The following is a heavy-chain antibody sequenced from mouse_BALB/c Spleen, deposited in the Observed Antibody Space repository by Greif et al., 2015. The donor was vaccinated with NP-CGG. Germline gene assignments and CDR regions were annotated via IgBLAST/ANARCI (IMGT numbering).Heavy chain of an antibody. V-gene: IGHV1-69*02. CDR1: GYTFTSYW. J-gene: IGHJ2*01. Sequence: QVQLQQSGAELVKPGASVKLSCKASGYTFTSYWMHWVKQRPGQGLEWIGEIDPSDSYTNYNQKFKGKATLTVDKSSSTAYMQLSSLTSEDSAVYYCARSHYYGSSYDFDYWGQGTTLTVSS. D-gene: IGHD1-1*01. CDR3: ARSHYYGSSYDFDY. CDR2: IDPSDSYT.